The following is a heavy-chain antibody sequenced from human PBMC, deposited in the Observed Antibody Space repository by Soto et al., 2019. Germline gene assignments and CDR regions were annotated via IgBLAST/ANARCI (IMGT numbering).Heavy chain of an antibody. CDR2: IKSEVSGT. V-gene: IGHV3-74*01. CDR1: GFTFSSYW. J-gene: IGHJ4*02. D-gene: IGHD3-3*01. CDR3: VRGDGDYYDGNRYLAGY. Sequence: GGSLRLSCAASGFTFSSYWMHWVRQAPGKGPLWVSRIKSEVSGTYYTDSVQGRLIISRDNAKNTLYLQMNSLSAEETAVYYCVRGDGDYYDGNRYLAGYWGQGTLVPVSS.